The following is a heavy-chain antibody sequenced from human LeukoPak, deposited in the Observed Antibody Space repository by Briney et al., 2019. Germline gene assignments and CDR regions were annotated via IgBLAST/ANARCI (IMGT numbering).Heavy chain of an antibody. J-gene: IGHJ4*02. CDR3: ARESLVAGLIDS. Sequence: GGSLRLSCAASGVTFSSYWMSWVRRAPGKGLEWVANIKQDGSDKYYVDSVKGRYTISRDNAKNSLYLQMNSLRAEDTAVYYCARESLVAGLIDSWGQGTLVTVSS. CDR1: GVTFSSYW. V-gene: IGHV3-7*01. D-gene: IGHD6-19*01. CDR2: IKQDGSDK.